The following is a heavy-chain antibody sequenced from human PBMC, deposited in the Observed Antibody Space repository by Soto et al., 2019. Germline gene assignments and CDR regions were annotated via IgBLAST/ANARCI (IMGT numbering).Heavy chain of an antibody. CDR3: ARALVGGKRDYGDNWFDP. Sequence: SETLSLTCAVSGGSISSGGYSWSWIRQPPGKGLEWIGYIYHSGSTYYNPSLKSRVTISVDRSKNQFSLKLSSVTAADTAVYYCARALVGGKRDYGDNWFDPWGQGTLVTVSS. CDR2: IYHSGST. CDR1: GGSISSGGYS. D-gene: IGHD4-17*01. J-gene: IGHJ5*02. V-gene: IGHV4-30-2*01.